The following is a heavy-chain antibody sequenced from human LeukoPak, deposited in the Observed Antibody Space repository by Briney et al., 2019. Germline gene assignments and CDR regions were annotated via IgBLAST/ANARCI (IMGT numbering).Heavy chain of an antibody. CDR2: INPNSGGT. D-gene: IGHD2-8*01. CDR1: GYTFTGYY. Sequence: ASVKVSCKASGYTFTGYYIHWVRQAPGQGLEWMGWINPNSGGTNYAQKFQGRVTMTRDTSISTAYMELSRLRSDDTAVYYCARDRGYCTNGVCYGEYYFDYWGQGTLVTVSS. J-gene: IGHJ4*02. V-gene: IGHV1-2*02. CDR3: ARDRGYCTNGVCYGEYYFDY.